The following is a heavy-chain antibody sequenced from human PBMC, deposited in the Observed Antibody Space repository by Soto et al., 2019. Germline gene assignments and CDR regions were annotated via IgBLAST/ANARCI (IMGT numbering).Heavy chain of an antibody. V-gene: IGHV4-61*01. Sequence: PSETLSLTCTVSGGSVSSGSYYWSWIRQPPGKGLEWIGYIYYSGSTNYNPSLKSRVTISVDTSKNQFSLKLSSVTAADTAVYYCARAFGMPNWFDPWGQGTLVTVSS. CDR3: ARAFGMPNWFDP. CDR2: IYYSGST. CDR1: GGSVSSGSYY. D-gene: IGHD3-10*01. J-gene: IGHJ5*02.